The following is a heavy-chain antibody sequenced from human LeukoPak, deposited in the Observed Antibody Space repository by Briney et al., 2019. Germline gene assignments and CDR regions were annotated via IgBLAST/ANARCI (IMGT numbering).Heavy chain of an antibody. D-gene: IGHD5-18*01. Sequence: SETLSLTCTVSGGSISSSSYYWGWIRQPPGKGLEWIGSIYYSGSTYYNPSLKSRVTISVDTSKNQFSLKLSSVTAADTAVYYCARKWDTAMAILDYWGQGTLVTVSS. J-gene: IGHJ4*02. CDR2: IYYSGST. CDR3: ARKWDTAMAILDY. CDR1: GGSISSSSYY. V-gene: IGHV4-39*01.